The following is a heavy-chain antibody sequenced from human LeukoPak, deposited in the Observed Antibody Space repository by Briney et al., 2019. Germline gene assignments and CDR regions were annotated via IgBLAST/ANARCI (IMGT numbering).Heavy chain of an antibody. Sequence: ETLSLTCAVYGGSFSGYYWSWIRQPPGKGLEWIGEINHSGGTNYNPSLKSRVTISVDTSKNQFSLKLSSVTAADTALYYCARDSYYYDSSGYQHWGQGTLVTVSS. CDR3: ARDSYYYDSSGYQH. CDR2: INHSGGT. J-gene: IGHJ1*01. V-gene: IGHV4-34*01. CDR1: GGSFSGYY. D-gene: IGHD3-22*01.